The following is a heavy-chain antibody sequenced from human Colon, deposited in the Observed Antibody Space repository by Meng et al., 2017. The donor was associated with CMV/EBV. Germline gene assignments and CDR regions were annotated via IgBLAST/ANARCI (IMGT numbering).Heavy chain of an antibody. D-gene: IGHD2-2*02. J-gene: IGHJ4*02. CDR1: GFNVATNY. V-gene: IGHV3-66*03. Sequence: SCAASGFNVATNYINWVRQAPGKGREWVSVITVSGKTYYADSVKGRFTISRDTYRNTVNLEMNNLGGEDAAVYYCAREPGHCSSTSCYTEGYYFDTWGQGTMVTVSS. CDR2: ITVSGKT. CDR3: AREPGHCSSTSCYTEGYYFDT.